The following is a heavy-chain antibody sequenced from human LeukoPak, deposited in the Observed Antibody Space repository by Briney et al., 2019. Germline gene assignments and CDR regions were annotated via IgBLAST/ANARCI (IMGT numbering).Heavy chain of an antibody. CDR3: ARVHTPPSDY. D-gene: IGHD2-2*02. Sequence: SETLSLTCAVYGGSFSGYYCSWIRQPPGKGLEWIGEINHSGSTNYNPSLNSRVTISVDTSKNQFSLKLSSVTAADTAVYYCARVHTPPSDYWGQGTLVTVSS. CDR2: INHSGST. CDR1: GGSFSGYY. J-gene: IGHJ4*02. V-gene: IGHV4-34*01.